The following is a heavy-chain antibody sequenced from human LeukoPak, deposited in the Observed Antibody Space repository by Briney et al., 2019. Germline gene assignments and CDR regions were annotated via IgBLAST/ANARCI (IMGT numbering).Heavy chain of an antibody. CDR3: ARELRSNYMDY. CDR2: IFTSGSI. J-gene: IGHJ4*02. Sequence: SQTLSLTCAVSGASISSGNFYCSWIRQPAGKGLECIGRIFTSGSINYNPSLKSRVTISVDTSKNQFSLRLTSVTAADTAIYYCARELRSNYMDYWGQGTLVTVSS. V-gene: IGHV4-61*02. CDR1: GASISSGNFY. D-gene: IGHD4-11*01.